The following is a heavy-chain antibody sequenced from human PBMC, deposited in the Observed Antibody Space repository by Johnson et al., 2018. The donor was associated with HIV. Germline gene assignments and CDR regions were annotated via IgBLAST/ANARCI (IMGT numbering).Heavy chain of an antibody. D-gene: IGHD3-22*01. V-gene: IGHV3-66*01. CDR1: GFTVSSNY. CDR3: ASVPMIVVLDGAFDI. CDR2: IYSGGST. J-gene: IGHJ3*02. Sequence: VTLVESGGGLVQPGGSLRLSCAASGFTVSSNYMSWVRQAPGKGLEWVSVIYSGGSTYYADSVKGRFTISRDNSKNTLYLQMNSLRAEDTAVYYCASVPMIVVLDGAFDIWGQGTMVTVSS.